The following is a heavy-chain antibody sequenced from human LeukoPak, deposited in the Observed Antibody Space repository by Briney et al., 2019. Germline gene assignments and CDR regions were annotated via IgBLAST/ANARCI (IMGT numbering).Heavy chain of an antibody. CDR3: ARDFSDYDSSGYYYFWSAFDI. V-gene: IGHV1-2*02. CDR1: GYTFTGYY. J-gene: IGHJ3*02. CDR2: INPNSGGT. D-gene: IGHD3-22*01. Sequence: ASVKVCCKASGYTFTGYYMHWVRQAPGQGLEWMGWINPNSGGTNYAQKFQGRVTMTRDTSISTAYMELSRLRSDDTAVYYCARDFSDYDSSGYYYFWSAFDIWGQGTMVNVSS.